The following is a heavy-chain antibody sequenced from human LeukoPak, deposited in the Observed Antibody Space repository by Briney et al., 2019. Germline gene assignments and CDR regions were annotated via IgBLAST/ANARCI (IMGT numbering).Heavy chain of an antibody. CDR3: ARGSAKQSIVGANDCDY. J-gene: IGHJ4*02. CDR2: IYPGDSDT. CDR1: GYGFTSYW. Sequence: GESLQISFQGSGYGFTSYWIGWVRPMPGKGLEWMGIIYPGDSDTRYSPSFQCQVTISADKSISTAYLQWSSLKASDTAMYYCARGSAKQSIVGANDCDYWGQGTLVTVAS. D-gene: IGHD1-26*01. V-gene: IGHV5-51*01.